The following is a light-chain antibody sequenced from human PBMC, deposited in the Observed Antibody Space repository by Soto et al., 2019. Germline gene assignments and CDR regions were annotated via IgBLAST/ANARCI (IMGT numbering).Light chain of an antibody. J-gene: IGLJ2*01. CDR3: GTWDTSLSAVI. CDR1: NSNIGNNY. V-gene: IGLV1-51*01. Sequence: VLTQPPSVSAAPGQKVTISCSGSNSNIGNNYVSWYQQLPGAAPKLLLYDNDKRPSGIPGRFSGSKSGASATLAITGLQTGDEADYYCGTWDTSLSAVIFGGGTKVTVL. CDR2: DND.